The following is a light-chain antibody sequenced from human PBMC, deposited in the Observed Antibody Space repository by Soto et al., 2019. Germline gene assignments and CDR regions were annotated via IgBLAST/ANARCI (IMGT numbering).Light chain of an antibody. CDR1: QSVSSN. Sequence: EIVMTQSPATLSVSPGERATLSCRASQSVSSNLAWYQQKPGQAPRLLIYGASTRATGIPARFSGSGSGTEFTLTISSLQSEDFAVYYCQQYYKWPPITFGQGTRLEIK. CDR3: QQYYKWPPIT. J-gene: IGKJ5*01. CDR2: GAS. V-gene: IGKV3-15*01.